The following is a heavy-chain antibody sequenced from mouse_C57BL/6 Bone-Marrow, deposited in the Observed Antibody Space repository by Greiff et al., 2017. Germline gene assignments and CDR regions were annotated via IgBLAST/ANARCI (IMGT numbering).Heavy chain of an antibody. Sequence: EVQLQQSVAELVRPGASVKLSCTASGFNIKNTYMHWVKQRPEQGLEWIGRIDPANGNTNYDPKFQGKATITADTAYNTAYLQLSSLTSEDTASYYVARIYDYGSSYVPVADWGQGTLVTVSA. J-gene: IGHJ3*01. V-gene: IGHV14-3*01. D-gene: IGHD1-1*01. CDR3: ARIYDYGSSYVPVAD. CDR1: GFNIKNTY. CDR2: IDPANGNT.